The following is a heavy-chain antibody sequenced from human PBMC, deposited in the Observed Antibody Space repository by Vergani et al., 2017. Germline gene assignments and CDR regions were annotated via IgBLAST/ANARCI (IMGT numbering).Heavy chain of an antibody. D-gene: IGHD6-19*01. V-gene: IGHV3-30*01. CDR2: ISYDGSNK. CDR1: GFTFSSYA. J-gene: IGHJ4*02. CDR3: ARDKWPKGSSGWSGGFDY. Sequence: QVQLVESGGGVVQPGRSLRLSCAASGFTFSSYAMHWVRQAPGKGLEWVAVISYDGSNKYYADSVKGRFTISRDNSKNTLYRQMNSLRAEDTAVYYCARDKWPKGSSGWSGGFDYWGQGTLVTVSS.